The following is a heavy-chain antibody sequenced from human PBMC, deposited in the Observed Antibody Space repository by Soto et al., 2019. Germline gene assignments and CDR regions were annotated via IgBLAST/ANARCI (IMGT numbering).Heavy chain of an antibody. Sequence: GASVKGSCKASGGTFSSYASSWVRQAHGQGLEWMGGIIPIFGTANYAQKFQGRVTITADESTSTAYMELSSLRSEDTAVYYCARGRVRATGFNYFDYLVQGTLVTGSS. D-gene: IGHD1-26*01. CDR3: ARGRVRATGFNYFDY. J-gene: IGHJ4*02. CDR1: GGTFSSYA. V-gene: IGHV1-69*01. CDR2: IIPIFGTA.